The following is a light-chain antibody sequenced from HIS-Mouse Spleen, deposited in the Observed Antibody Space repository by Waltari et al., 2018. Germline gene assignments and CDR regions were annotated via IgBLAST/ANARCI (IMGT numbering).Light chain of an antibody. J-gene: IGLJ2*01. Sequence: SSELTQDPAVSVALGQTVRITCQGDSLRSYCASWYQQKPGQAPLLVIYGKNNRPSGIPDRFSGSSSGNTASLTITGAQAEDEADYYCNSRDSSGNHVVFGGGTKLTVL. CDR2: GKN. V-gene: IGLV3-19*01. CDR1: SLRSYC. CDR3: NSRDSSGNHVV.